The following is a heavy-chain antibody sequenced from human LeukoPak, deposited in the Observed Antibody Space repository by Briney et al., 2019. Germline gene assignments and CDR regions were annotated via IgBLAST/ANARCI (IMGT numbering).Heavy chain of an antibody. CDR1: GFDFSDFW. Sequence: GGSLRLSCAAAGFDFSDFWMSWVRQVPGKGLEWVATIKKDGSETHYVDSVKGRFTISRHNAESSLYLQMNSLRAEDTAVYYCARAYYDIYWYFDLWGRGTLVTVSS. V-gene: IGHV3-7*04. J-gene: IGHJ2*01. CDR2: IKKDGSET. CDR3: ARAYYDIYWYFDL. D-gene: IGHD3-9*01.